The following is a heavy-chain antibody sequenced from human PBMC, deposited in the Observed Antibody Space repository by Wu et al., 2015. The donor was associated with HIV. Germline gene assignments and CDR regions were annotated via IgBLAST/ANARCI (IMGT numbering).Heavy chain of an antibody. J-gene: IGHJ4*01. Sequence: QVQLVQSGTEVQKPGASVNVSCRTSGYTFTAYYIHWVRHVPWTGTRVGRVDQPYNWSPPVMHGTFQDRLTLTRNTSFNTTYMALDSLRSDDTAKYYCLIHEHWTNGYYFDHWARNPGHRLL. V-gene: IGHV1-2*02. D-gene: IGHD3/OR15-3a*01. CDR1: GYTFTAYY. CDR3: LIHEHWTNGYYFDH. CDR2: QPYNWSPP.